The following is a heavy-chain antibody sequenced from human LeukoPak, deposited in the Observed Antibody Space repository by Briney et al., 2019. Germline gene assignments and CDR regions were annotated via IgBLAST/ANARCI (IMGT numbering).Heavy chain of an antibody. CDR2: IKQDGSEK. J-gene: IGHJ4*02. V-gene: IGHV3-7*01. D-gene: IGHD6-6*01. CDR1: GFTFSSYW. Sequence: GGSLRLSCAASGFTFSSYWMSWVRQAPGKGLEWVANIKQDGSEKYYADSVKGRFTISRDNAKNSLYLQMNSLRAEDTAVYYCAREARAARPYFDYWGQGTLVTVSS. CDR3: AREARAARPYFDY.